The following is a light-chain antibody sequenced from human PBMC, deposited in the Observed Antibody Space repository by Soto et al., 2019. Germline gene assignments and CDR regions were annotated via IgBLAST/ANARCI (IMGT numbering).Light chain of an antibody. J-gene: IGLJ1*01. Sequence: QSALTQPASVSGSPGQSITISCTGTSSDVGGYNYVSWYQQHPGKAPKLMIYDVSNRPSGVSNRFSGSKSGNTASLTISGLHAEDEADYYCSSYTSSSTRVFGTRTKLTVL. CDR3: SSYTSSSTRV. V-gene: IGLV2-14*01. CDR2: DVS. CDR1: SSDVGGYNY.